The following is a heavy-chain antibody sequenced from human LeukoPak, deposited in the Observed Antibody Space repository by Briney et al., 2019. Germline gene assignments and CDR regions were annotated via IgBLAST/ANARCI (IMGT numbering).Heavy chain of an antibody. D-gene: IGHD4-17*01. CDR3: ARGSYGDYFRYYYYGMDV. J-gene: IGHJ6*02. CDR2: INTNTGNP. Sequence: ASVKVSCKASGYTFTSYAMNWVRQAPGQGFEWMGWINTNTGNPTYAQGFTGRFVFSLDTSVSTAYLQISSLKAEDTAVYYCARGSYGDYFRYYYYGMDVWGQGTTVTVSS. V-gene: IGHV7-4-1*02. CDR1: GYTFTSYA.